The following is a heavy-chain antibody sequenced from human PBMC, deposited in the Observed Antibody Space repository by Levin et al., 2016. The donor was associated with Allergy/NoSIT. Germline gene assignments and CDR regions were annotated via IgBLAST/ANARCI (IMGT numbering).Heavy chain of an antibody. D-gene: IGHD3-3*01. CDR2: IYYSGST. Sequence: SETLSLTCTVSGGSISSTIHYWGWIRQPPGKGLEWVASIYYSGSTSYNPSLKSRVTISIDTSKNQFSLRLRSVTAADTAIYYCARQGPSISSADWFDPWGQGTLVTVSS. CDR1: GGSISSTIHY. CDR3: ARQGPSISSADWFDP. V-gene: IGHV4-39*01. J-gene: IGHJ5*02.